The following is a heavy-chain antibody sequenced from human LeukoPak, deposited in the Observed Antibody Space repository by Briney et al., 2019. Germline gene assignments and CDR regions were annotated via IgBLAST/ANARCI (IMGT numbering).Heavy chain of an antibody. CDR1: GGSISSYY. Sequence: PSETLSLTCTVSGGSISSYYWSWIRQPPGEGLEWIGYIYYSGSTNYNPSLKSRVTISVDTSKNQFSLKLSSVTAADTAVYYCARDRSRSGNPFDYWGQGTLVTVSS. V-gene: IGHV4-59*01. D-gene: IGHD1-26*01. CDR2: IYYSGST. CDR3: ARDRSRSGNPFDY. J-gene: IGHJ4*02.